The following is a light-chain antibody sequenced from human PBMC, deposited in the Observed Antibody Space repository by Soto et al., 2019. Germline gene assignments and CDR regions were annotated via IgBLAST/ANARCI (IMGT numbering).Light chain of an antibody. V-gene: IGLV2-8*01. Sequence: SALTQPPSASGSPGQSVTISCTGTNSDVGGYNYVSWYQQHPGKAPKLMIYEVTKRPSGVPDRFSGSKSGNTASLTVSGLQAEDEADYYCSSYAGSSNFVVFGGGTKLTVL. J-gene: IGLJ2*01. CDR2: EVT. CDR3: SSYAGSSNFVV. CDR1: NSDVGGYNY.